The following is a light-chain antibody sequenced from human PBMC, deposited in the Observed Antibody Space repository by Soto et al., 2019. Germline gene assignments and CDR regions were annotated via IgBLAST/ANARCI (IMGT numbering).Light chain of an antibody. J-gene: IGKJ1*01. CDR2: GAS. V-gene: IGKV3-20*01. CDR1: QSVSSIY. Sequence: EIVLTQSPGTLSLSPGERATLSCRASQSVSSIYLAWYQQKPGQAPRLLIYGASSRATGIPDRFSGSGSGTDLTLTISRLEPEDVAVYYCQQYGSSQTFGQGTKVEIK. CDR3: QQYGSSQT.